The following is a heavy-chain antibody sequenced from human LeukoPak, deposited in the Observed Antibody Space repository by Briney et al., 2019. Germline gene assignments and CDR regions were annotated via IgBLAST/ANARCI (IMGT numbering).Heavy chain of an antibody. J-gene: IGHJ3*02. V-gene: IGHV4-4*02. D-gene: IGHD3-22*01. CDR1: GGSISSNNW. Sequence: SGTLSLTSAVSGGSISSNNWWSWVRQPPGKGLEWFGEIYLSGSTNYNPSLKSRVTISVDNSKNQFSLKLSSVTAADTAVYYCARDFKTSPARAYYYDSSGYSADAFDIWGQGTMVTVSS. CDR2: IYLSGST. CDR3: ARDFKTSPARAYYYDSSGYSADAFDI.